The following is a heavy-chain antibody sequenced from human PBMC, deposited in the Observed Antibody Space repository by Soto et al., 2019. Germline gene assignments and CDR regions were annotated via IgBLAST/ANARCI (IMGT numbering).Heavy chain of an antibody. CDR2: IIPFFGST. CDR1: GGTLRSYA. J-gene: IGHJ6*02. D-gene: IGHD3-3*01. CDR3: ARDLGAYDFWSGYGMDV. V-gene: IGHV1-69*12. Sequence: QVQLVQSGAEVKKPGSSVKVSCKASGGTLRSYAISWLRQAPGQGLEWMGGIIPFFGSTTYAQKFQGRVTIIADESTNTTYMELSSLRSEDTAVYYCARDLGAYDFWSGYGMDVWGQGTTVTVSS.